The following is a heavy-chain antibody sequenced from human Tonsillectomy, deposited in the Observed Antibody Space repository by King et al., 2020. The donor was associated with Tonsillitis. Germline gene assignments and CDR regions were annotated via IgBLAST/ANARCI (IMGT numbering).Heavy chain of an antibody. J-gene: IGHJ4*02. CDR3: AKTYYYGSGSYYSGAFDY. CDR2: INPSGGST. Sequence: QLVQSGAEVKKPGASVKVSCKASGYTFTSYYMHWVRQAPGQGLEWMGIINPSGGSTSYAQTFQGRVTMTRDTSTSTVYMELSSLRSEDTAVYYCAKTYYYGSGSYYSGAFDYWGQGTLVTVSS. D-gene: IGHD3-10*01. V-gene: IGHV1-46*01. CDR1: GYTFTSYY.